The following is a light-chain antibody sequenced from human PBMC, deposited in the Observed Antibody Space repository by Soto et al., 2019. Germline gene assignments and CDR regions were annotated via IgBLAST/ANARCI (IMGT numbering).Light chain of an antibody. CDR3: GPYSSTTTREV. CDR2: EVT. CDR1: SSDVGGYNF. Sequence: QSVLTQPASVSGSPGQSITISCTGASSDVGGYNFVSWYQHHPGTPPKLIIYEVTHRPSGVSHRFSGSKSANTASLTISGLQVEDEADYFCGPYSSTTTREVFGTGTKVTVL. J-gene: IGLJ1*01. V-gene: IGLV2-14*01.